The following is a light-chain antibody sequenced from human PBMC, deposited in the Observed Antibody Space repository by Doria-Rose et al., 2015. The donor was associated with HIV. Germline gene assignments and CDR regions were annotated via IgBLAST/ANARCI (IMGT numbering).Light chain of an antibody. CDR1: LRNYY. J-gene: IGLJ3*02. CDR3: NSRDSRANLWV. Sequence: LRNYYASWYQQKPGQAPVLVIYGKNNRPSGIPDRFSGSSSGNTASLTITGAQAEDEADYYCNSRDSRANLWVFGGGTKLTVL. V-gene: IGLV3-19*01. CDR2: GKN.